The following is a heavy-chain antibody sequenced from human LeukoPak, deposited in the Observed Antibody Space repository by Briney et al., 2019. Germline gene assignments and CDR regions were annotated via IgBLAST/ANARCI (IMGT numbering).Heavy chain of an antibody. V-gene: IGHV1-8*01. CDR1: GYTFTSYD. CDR2: MNPNSGNT. D-gene: IGHD2-2*01. CDR3: ARLIVVPAAPTDY. J-gene: IGHJ4*02. Sequence: ASVKVSCKASGYTFTSYDINWVRQATGQGLEWMGWMNPNSGNTGYAQKFQGRVTMTRNTSISTAYMELSSLRSEDTAVYYCARLIVVPAAPTDYWGQGTLVTVSS.